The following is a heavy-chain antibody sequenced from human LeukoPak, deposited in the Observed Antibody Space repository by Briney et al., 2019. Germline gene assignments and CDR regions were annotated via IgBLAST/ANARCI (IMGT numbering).Heavy chain of an antibody. J-gene: IGHJ4*02. V-gene: IGHV3-48*03. D-gene: IGHD4-23*01. CDR3: AREFRWAWDEVGFDY. Sequence: PGGSLRLSCAASGFTFSSYEMNWVRQAPGKGLEWVSYISSSGSTIYYADSVKGRFTISRDNAKNSLYLQMNSLRAEDTAVYYCAREFRWAWDEVGFDYWGQGTLVTVSS. CDR2: ISSSGSTI. CDR1: GFTFSSYE.